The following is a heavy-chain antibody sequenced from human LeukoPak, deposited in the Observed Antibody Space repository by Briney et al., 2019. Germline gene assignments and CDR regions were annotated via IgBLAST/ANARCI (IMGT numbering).Heavy chain of an antibody. D-gene: IGHD5-18*01. Sequence: PGGSLRLSCAASGFTFSSYSMNWVRQAPGKGLEWVSSISSSSSYIYYADSVKGRFTISRDNAKNSLYLQMNSLRAEDTAVYYCARADTAKAYFDYWGQGTLVTVSS. J-gene: IGHJ4*02. CDR3: ARADTAKAYFDY. CDR1: GFTFSSYS. V-gene: IGHV3-21*01. CDR2: ISSSSSYI.